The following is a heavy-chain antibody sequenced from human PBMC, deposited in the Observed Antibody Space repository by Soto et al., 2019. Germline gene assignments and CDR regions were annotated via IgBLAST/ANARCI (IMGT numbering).Heavy chain of an antibody. CDR2: INPNSGGT. CDR1: GYTFTGYY. J-gene: IGHJ4*02. Sequence: ASVKVSCKASGYTFTGYYMHWVRQAPGQGLEWMGWINPNSGGTNYAQKFQGRVTMTRDTSISTAYMELSRLRSDDTAVYYCARAYILRGVGATGYWGQGTLVTVLL. D-gene: IGHD1-26*01. CDR3: ARAYILRGVGATGY. V-gene: IGHV1-2*02.